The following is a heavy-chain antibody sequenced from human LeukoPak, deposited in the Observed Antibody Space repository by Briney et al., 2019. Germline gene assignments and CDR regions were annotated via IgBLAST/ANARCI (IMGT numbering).Heavy chain of an antibody. CDR1: RFTFSSFA. V-gene: IGHV3-23*01. D-gene: IGHD2-2*01. J-gene: IGHJ3*01. CDR3: AKGGYCSTTSCYKGDIDAFDF. Sequence: GGSLRLSCAAPRFTFSSFAMSWVRQAPGEGLEGVSAVSCCGNTFYADSVKGRFTISRDNSKNTVYLQMNSLRVEDTAVYYCAKGGYCSTTSCYKGDIDAFDFWGQGTMVTVSS. CDR2: VSCCGNT.